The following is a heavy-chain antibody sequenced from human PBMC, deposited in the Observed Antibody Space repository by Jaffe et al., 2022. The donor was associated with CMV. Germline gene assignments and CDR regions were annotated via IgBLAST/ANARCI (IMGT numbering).Heavy chain of an antibody. CDR2: FDPEDGET. CDR3: ATGLVEDITMIVPYYMDV. CDR1: GYTLTELS. V-gene: IGHV1-24*01. J-gene: IGHJ6*03. D-gene: IGHD3-22*01. Sequence: QVQLVQSGAEVKKPGASVKVSCKVSGYTLTELSMHWVRQAPGKGLEWMGGFDPEDGETIYAQKFQGRVTMTEDTSTDTAYMELSSLRSEDTAVYYCATGLVEDITMIVPYYMDVWGKGTTVTVSS.